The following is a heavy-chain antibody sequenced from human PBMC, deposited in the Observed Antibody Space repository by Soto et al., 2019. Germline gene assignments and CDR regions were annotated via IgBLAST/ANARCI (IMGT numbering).Heavy chain of an antibody. CDR2: IIPILGIA. V-gene: IGHV1-69*02. Sequence: QVQLVQSGAEVKKPGSSVKVSCKASGGTFSSYTITWVRQAPGQGLEWMGRIIPILGIANYAQKFQGRVTITADKSTSTAYMELSRLRSEDTALYYCATTPVSYSSGWYTIDYWGQGTLVTVSS. J-gene: IGHJ4*02. D-gene: IGHD6-19*01. CDR1: GGTFSSYT. CDR3: ATTPVSYSSGWYTIDY.